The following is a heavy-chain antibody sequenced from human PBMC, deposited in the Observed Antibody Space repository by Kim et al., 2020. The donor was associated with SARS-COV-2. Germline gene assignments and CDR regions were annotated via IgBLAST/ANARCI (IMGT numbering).Heavy chain of an antibody. V-gene: IGHV3-30*02. D-gene: IGHD3-16*01. Sequence: GRFTITRDSSKNTLYLQMNSLRPEDTAVYFCEKDKSFFVITVGGESGGMDVWGQGTTVTVSS. J-gene: IGHJ6*02. CDR3: EKDKSFFVITVGGESGGMDV.